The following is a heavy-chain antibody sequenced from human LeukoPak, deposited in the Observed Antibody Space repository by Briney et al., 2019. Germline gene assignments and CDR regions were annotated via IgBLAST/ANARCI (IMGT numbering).Heavy chain of an antibody. CDR1: GLTFSSYA. J-gene: IGHJ3*02. V-gene: IGHV3-30-3*01. CDR2: ISYDGSNK. Sequence: GGSLRLSCAASGLTFSSYAMHWVRQAPGKGLEWVAVISYDGSNKYYADSVKGRFTISRDNSKNTLYLQMNSLRAEDTAVYYCARWRLVPAAARYAFDIWGQGTMVTVSS. D-gene: IGHD2-2*01. CDR3: ARWRLVPAAARYAFDI.